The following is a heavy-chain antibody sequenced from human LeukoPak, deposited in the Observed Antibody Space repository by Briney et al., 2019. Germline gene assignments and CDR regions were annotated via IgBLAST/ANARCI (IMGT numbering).Heavy chain of an antibody. V-gene: IGHV3-21*01. CDR1: GFTFSRYS. CDR3: ARSDDYGDYELRY. J-gene: IGHJ4*02. D-gene: IGHD4-17*01. CDR2: ISSSSSYI. Sequence: GGSLRLSCAASGFTFSRYSMSWVRQAPGKGLEWVSSISSSSSYIYYADSVKGRFTISRDNAKNSLYLQMNSLRAEDTAVYYCARSDDYGDYELRYWGQGTLVTVSS.